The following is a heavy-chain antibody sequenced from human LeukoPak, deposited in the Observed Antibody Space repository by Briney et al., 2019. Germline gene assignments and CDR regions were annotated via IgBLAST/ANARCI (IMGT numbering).Heavy chain of an antibody. D-gene: IGHD5-12*01. CDR2: INHSGST. J-gene: IGHJ6*03. CDR1: GGSFSGYY. Sequence: SETLSLTCAVYGGSFSGYYWSWIRQPPGKGLEWIGEINHSGSTNYNPSLKSRVTISVDTSKNQFSLKLSSVTAADTAVYYCARATRGYSGYDYYYYMDVWGKGTTVTISS. CDR3: ARATRGYSGYDYYYYMDV. V-gene: IGHV4-34*01.